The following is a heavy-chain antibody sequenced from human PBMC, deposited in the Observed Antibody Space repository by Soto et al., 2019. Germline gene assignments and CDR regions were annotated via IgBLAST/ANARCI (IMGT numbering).Heavy chain of an antibody. CDR2: TIDSGGRS. D-gene: IGHD6-19*01. CDR3: AKDKMEQWLVGGYYDY. Sequence: EVQLLESGGGLVQPGGSLRLSCAASGFTFSSHAMSWVRQAPGKGLEWVSSTIDSGGRSYHADSVRGRFTISRENTKNPMYLQMNSLKANDTAIYYCAKDKMEQWLVGGYYDYWGQGALVTVSS. V-gene: IGHV3-23*01. CDR1: GFTFSSHA. J-gene: IGHJ4*02.